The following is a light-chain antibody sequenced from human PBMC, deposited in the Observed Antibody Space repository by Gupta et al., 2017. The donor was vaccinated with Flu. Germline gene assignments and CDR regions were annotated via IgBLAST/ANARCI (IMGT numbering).Light chain of an antibody. V-gene: IGKV1-17*01. CDR1: QDIRSN. CDR3: LLYKNDEYS. CDR2: AAS. Sequence: DIQMTQSPSSLSASVGDRVTITCRTSQDIRSNLVWFQQKPGKAPKRLIYAASSLESGVPSRFSGSGSGTEFTLTISRLQPEDFATYYCLLYKNDEYSFGQGTKLEIK. J-gene: IGKJ2*03.